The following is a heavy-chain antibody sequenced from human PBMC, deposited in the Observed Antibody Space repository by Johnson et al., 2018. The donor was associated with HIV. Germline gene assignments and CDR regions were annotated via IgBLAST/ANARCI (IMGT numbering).Heavy chain of an antibody. J-gene: IGHJ3*02. CDR2: IYSGGST. V-gene: IGHV3-53*01. CDR3: ASHLSYYDFWSGYYRGGDAFDI. D-gene: IGHD3-3*01. Sequence: KGLEWVSVIYSGGSTYYADSVKGRFTISRDNSKNTLYLQMNSLRAEDTAVYYCASHLSYYDFWSGYYRGGDAFDIWGQGTMVTVSS.